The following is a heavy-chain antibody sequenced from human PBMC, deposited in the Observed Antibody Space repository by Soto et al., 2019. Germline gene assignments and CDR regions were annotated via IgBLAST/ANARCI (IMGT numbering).Heavy chain of an antibody. CDR1: GGSISSDNYY. J-gene: IGHJ5*02. Sequence: TLSLTCTVSGGSISSDNYYWGWIRQPPGKGLEWIGSISYSGRTYSNPSLKSRVTISVDTSKNQFSLKLSSVTAADTAVYYCARLYCSGGSCYVDHWFDPWGQGTLVTVSS. D-gene: IGHD2-15*01. V-gene: IGHV4-39*07. CDR3: ARLYCSGGSCYVDHWFDP. CDR2: ISYSGRT.